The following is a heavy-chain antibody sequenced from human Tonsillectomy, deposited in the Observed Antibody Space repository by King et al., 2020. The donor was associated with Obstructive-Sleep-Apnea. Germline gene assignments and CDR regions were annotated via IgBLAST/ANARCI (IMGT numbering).Heavy chain of an antibody. D-gene: IGHD2-2*02. V-gene: IGHV4-31*03. CDR3: ARWLPYTTGDGFDY. Sequence: VQLQESGPGLVKPSQTLSLTCTVSGGSISSGGYYWSGIGQHPGKGLEWIGYIYYSGSTYYNPSLKSRVTISVDTSKNKFSLKLSSVTAADTAVYYCARWLPYTTGDGFDYWGQGTLVTVSS. CDR2: IYYSGST. CDR1: GGSISSGGYY. J-gene: IGHJ4*02.